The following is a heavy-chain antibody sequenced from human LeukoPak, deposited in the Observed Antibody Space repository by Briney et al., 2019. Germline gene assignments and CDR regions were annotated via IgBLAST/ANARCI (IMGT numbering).Heavy chain of an antibody. Sequence: WIRQPPGKGLEWVGFIRSKAYGGTTEYAASVKGRFTISRDDSKSIAYLQMNSLKTEDTAVYYCTRVVVPAAPPYYYYYMDVWGKGTTVTISS. J-gene: IGHJ6*03. V-gene: IGHV3-49*02. CDR2: IRSKAYGGTT. D-gene: IGHD2-2*01. CDR3: TRVVVPAAPPYYYYYMDV.